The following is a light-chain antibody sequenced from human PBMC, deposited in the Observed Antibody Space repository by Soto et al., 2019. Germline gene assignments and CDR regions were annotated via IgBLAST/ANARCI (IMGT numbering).Light chain of an antibody. CDR1: QGISSY. Sequence: DIQLTQSPSFLSASVGDRVTITCRASQGISSYLAWYHQKPGQAPKLLIYAASTLQSGVPSRFSGSGSGTEFTLTISSLQPEDFATYCCQQLTSYPLTFGGGTKVEIK. J-gene: IGKJ4*01. CDR3: QQLTSYPLT. V-gene: IGKV1-9*01. CDR2: AAS.